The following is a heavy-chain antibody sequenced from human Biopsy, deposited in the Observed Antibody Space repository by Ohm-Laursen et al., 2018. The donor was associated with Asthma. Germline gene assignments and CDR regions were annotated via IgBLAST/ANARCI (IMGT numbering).Heavy chain of an antibody. CDR2: IYSGGTS. J-gene: IGHJ6*02. Sequence: GSLRLSCTASGFTVSRDHMFWVRQAPGKGLEWVSVIYSGGTSHTADSVRGRFTISRDYSKNTLYLQMHSLRAEDTAVYYCARASVVKHYYYYGMDVWGPGTTVTVFS. V-gene: IGHV3-53*01. CDR3: ARASVVKHYYYYGMDV. CDR1: GFTVSRDH.